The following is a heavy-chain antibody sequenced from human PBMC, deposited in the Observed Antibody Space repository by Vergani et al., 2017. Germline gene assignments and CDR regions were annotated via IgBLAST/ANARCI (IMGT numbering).Heavy chain of an antibody. CDR3: ARHHTYYYGSGSYRIYYYYYMDV. V-gene: IGHV5-51*01. CDR1: GYSFTSYW. CDR2: IYPGDSDT. D-gene: IGHD3-10*01. Sequence: EVQLVQSGAEVTKPGESLKISCKGSGYSFTSYWIGWVRQMPGKGLEWMGIIYPGDSDTRDSPSFQGQVTISADKSISTAYLQWSSLKASDTSMYYCARHHTYYYGSGSYRIYYYYYMDVWGKGTTVTVSS. J-gene: IGHJ6*03.